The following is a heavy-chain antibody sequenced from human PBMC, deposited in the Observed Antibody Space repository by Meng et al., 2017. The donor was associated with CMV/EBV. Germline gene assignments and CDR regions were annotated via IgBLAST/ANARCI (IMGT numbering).Heavy chain of an antibody. Sequence: GESLKISCAASGFTFNNYYMGWIRQAPGKGLEWVSYTSTSGTKIYYTDAVRGRFTISRDNAKNSLYLQMNSLRAEDTAVYYCARVTESGADPWGQGTLVTVSP. CDR2: TSTSGTKI. CDR1: GFTFNNYY. V-gene: IGHV3-11*01. D-gene: IGHD3-10*01. J-gene: IGHJ5*02. CDR3: ARVTESGADP.